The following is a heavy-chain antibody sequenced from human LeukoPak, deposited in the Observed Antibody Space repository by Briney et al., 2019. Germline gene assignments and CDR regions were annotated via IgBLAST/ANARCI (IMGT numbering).Heavy chain of an antibody. CDR2: ISSSSSTI. D-gene: IGHD3-10*01. J-gene: IGHJ4*02. Sequence: GGSLRLSCAASGFTFSSYSMNWVRQAPGKGLEWVSFISSSSSTIYYADSVKGRFTVSRDNAKNTLFLQMNSLRAEDTAVYFCARDVVLGSGSCASWGQGTQVTVSS. CDR3: ARDVVLGSGSCAS. V-gene: IGHV3-48*04. CDR1: GFTFSSYS.